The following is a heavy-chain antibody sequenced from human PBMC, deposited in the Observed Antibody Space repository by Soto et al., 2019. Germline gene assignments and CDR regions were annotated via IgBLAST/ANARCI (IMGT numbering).Heavy chain of an antibody. D-gene: IGHD2-2*01. CDR1: EFTFSSYW. V-gene: IGHV3-7*05. J-gene: IGHJ6*02. CDR3: ARDLGAPGRGSAVGYYYHYGMDV. CDR2: IKEDGSEK. Sequence: EVQLVESGGGLVQPGGSLRLSCAASEFTFSSYWMNWVRQAPGKGLEWVANIKEDGSEKYYVDSVKGRFTISRDNAKNSLYLQMNSLRGEETAVYYCARDLGAPGRGSAVGYYYHYGMDVWGQGTTVTVSS.